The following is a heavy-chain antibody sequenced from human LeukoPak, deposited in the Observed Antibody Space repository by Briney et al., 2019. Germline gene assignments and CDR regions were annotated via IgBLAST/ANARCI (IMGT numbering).Heavy chain of an antibody. D-gene: IGHD6-19*01. V-gene: IGHV3-30*02. J-gene: IGHJ4*02. CDR2: IRYDGSNK. CDR1: GFAFSSYG. Sequence: GGSQRLSCAASGFAFSSYGMHWVRQAPGKGLEWVAFIRYDGSNKYYVDSVKGRFTISRDNSKNTLYLQMNSLRAEDTAVYCATGSSSGWYGRLDYWGQGTLVTVSS. CDR3: ATGSSSGWYGRLDY.